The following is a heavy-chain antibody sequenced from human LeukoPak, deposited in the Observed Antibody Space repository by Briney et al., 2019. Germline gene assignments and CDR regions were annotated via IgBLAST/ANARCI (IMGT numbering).Heavy chain of an antibody. CDR2: ISGSGGST. D-gene: IGHD3-22*01. J-gene: IGHJ5*02. CDR1: GFTSSSYA. Sequence: GGSLRLSCAASGFTSSSYAMSWVRQAPGKGLKWVSAISGSGGSTYYADSVKGRFTISRDNSKNTLYLQMNSLRAEDTAVYYCAKDEEEISSGYFRYNWFDPWGQGTLVTVSS. CDR3: AKDEEEISSGYFRYNWFDP. V-gene: IGHV3-23*01.